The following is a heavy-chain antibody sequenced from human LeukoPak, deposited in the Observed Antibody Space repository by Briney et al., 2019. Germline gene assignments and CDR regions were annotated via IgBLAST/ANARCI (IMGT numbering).Heavy chain of an antibody. Sequence: SETLSLACTVSGGSISSYYWSWIRQPPGKGLEWIGYIYYSGSTNYNPSLKSRVTISVDTSKNQFSLKLSSVTAADTAVYYCARHDPFLGYCSGGSCYSTPFDYWGQGTLVTVSS. J-gene: IGHJ4*02. D-gene: IGHD2-15*01. CDR1: GGSISSYY. V-gene: IGHV4-59*08. CDR3: ARHDPFLGYCSGGSCYSTPFDY. CDR2: IYYSGST.